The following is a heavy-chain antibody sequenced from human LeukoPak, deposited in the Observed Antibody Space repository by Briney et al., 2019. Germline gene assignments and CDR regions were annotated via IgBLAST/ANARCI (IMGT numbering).Heavy chain of an antibody. J-gene: IGHJ5*02. Sequence: SVKVSCKASGSTFSGYAISWVRQAPGQGLEWMGRIIPIFGTANYAQKFQGRVTITTDKSTSTAYMELSSLRSEDTAVYYCARDHVGRITIWNFDPWGQGTLVTVSS. V-gene: IGHV1-69*05. CDR1: GSTFSGYA. CDR2: IIPIFGTA. D-gene: IGHD3-9*01. CDR3: ARDHVGRITIWNFDP.